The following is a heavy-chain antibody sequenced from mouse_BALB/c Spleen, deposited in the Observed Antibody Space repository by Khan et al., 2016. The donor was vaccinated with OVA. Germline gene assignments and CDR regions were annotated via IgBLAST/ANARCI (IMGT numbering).Heavy chain of an antibody. J-gene: IGHJ4*01. CDR1: GYAFTNYL. CDR2: INPGSGGT. CDR3: ARRDYAMDY. V-gene: IGHV1-54*01. Sequence: QVRLQQSGAELVRPGTSVKVSCKASGYAFTNYLIEWVKQRPGQGLEWIGVINPGSGGTNYNEKFKGKATLTADKSSSTAYMQLSRLTSDDSAVYFCARRDYAMDYWGQGTSVTVSS.